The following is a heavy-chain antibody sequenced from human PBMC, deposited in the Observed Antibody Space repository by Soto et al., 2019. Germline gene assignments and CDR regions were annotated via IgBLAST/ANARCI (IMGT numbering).Heavy chain of an antibody. CDR2: IYWNDDK. V-gene: IGHV2-5*01. CDR3: AHRLNSGWYRYFDY. D-gene: IGHD6-19*01. CDR1: GFSLSTSGVG. J-gene: IGHJ4*02. Sequence: QITLKESGPTLVKPTQTLTLTCTFSGFSLSTSGVGVGWIRQPPGKALEWLALIYWNDDKRHSPSLKSRLTITKDTSKNQVVLTMTNMDPVDTATYYCAHRLNSGWYRYFDYWGQGTLVTVSS.